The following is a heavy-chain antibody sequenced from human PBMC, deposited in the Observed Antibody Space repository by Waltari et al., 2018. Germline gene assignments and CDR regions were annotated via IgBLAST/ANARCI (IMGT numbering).Heavy chain of an antibody. Sequence: QVQLQQWGAGLLKPSETLSLTCAVYGGSFSGYYWSWIRQPPGKGLEWIGEINHIGSTNYNPSLKIRVTISVDTSKNQFSLKLSSVTAADTAVYYCARSAAVRYYYYYGMDVWGQGTTVTVSS. J-gene: IGHJ6*02. D-gene: IGHD6-13*01. V-gene: IGHV4-34*01. CDR1: GGSFSGYY. CDR2: INHIGST. CDR3: ARSAAVRYYYYYGMDV.